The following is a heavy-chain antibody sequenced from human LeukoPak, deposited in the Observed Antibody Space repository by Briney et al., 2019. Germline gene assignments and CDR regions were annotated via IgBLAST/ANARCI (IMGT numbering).Heavy chain of an antibody. V-gene: IGHV1-24*01. J-gene: IGHJ5*02. CDR2: FDAADEKT. CDR3: APSPPLDGSYYDNWFDP. Sequence: ASVKVSCTVSGYPLSKLSMHWLRQAPGKGPEWMGGFDAADEKTIYAQQFQGRVTMTEDTSTDTAYMELSGLRSEDTAIYYCAPSPPLDGSYYDNWFDPWGQGTLVTVSS. CDR1: GYPLSKLS. D-gene: IGHD3-10*01.